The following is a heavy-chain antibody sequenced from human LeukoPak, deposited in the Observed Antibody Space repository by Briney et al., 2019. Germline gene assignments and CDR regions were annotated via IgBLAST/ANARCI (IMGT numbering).Heavy chain of an antibody. J-gene: IGHJ6*02. CDR3: AKSRGSGSYYNPPDGMDV. CDR2: ISYDGSNK. D-gene: IGHD3-10*01. CDR1: GFTFSSSA. V-gene: IGHV3-30-3*02. Sequence: GRSLRLSCAASGFTFSSSAMHWVRQAPDKGLEWVAVISYDGSNKYYADSVKGRFTISRDNSKNTLYLQMNSLRAEDTAVYYCAKSRGSGSYYNPPDGMDVWGQGTTVTVSS.